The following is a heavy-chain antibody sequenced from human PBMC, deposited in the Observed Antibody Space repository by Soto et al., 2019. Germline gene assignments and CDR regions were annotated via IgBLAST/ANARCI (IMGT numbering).Heavy chain of an antibody. J-gene: IGHJ4*02. Sequence: SETLSLTCTVSGGSISSGGYYWSWIRQHPGKGLEWIGYIYYSGSTYYNPSLKSRVTISVDTSKNQFSLKLSSVTAADTAVYYCARGTRIMITFGGVIVMDYWGQGTLVTVSS. CDR3: ARGTRIMITFGGVIVMDY. V-gene: IGHV4-31*03. CDR2: IYYSGST. D-gene: IGHD3-16*02. CDR1: GGSISSGGYY.